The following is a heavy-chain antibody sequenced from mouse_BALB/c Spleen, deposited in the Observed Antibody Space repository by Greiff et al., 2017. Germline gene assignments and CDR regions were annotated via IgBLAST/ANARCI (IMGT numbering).Heavy chain of an antibody. CDR2: IDPETGGT. CDR3: TRPTEVRDYAMDY. D-gene: IGHD2-14*01. J-gene: IGHJ4*01. V-gene: IGHV1-15*01. Sequence: QVQLKESGAELVRPGASVTLSCKASGYTFTDYEMHWVKQTPVHGLEWIGAIDPETGGTAYNQKFKGKATLTADKSSSTAYMELRSLTSEDSAVYYCTRPTEVRDYAMDYWGQGTSVTVSS. CDR1: GYTFTDYE.